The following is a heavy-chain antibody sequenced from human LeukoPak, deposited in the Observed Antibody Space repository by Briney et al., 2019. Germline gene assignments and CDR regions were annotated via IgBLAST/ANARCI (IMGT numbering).Heavy chain of an antibody. V-gene: IGHV3-11*04. CDR2: ISSSGSTI. D-gene: IGHD3-22*01. CDR3: ARELGYYDSSGDFDY. CDR1: GFTFSDYY. J-gene: IGHJ4*02. Sequence: GGSLRLSCAASGFTFSDYYMSWIRHAPGKGLEWVSYISSSGSTIYYADSVKGRFTISRDNAKNSLYLQMNSLRAEDTAVYYCARELGYYDSSGDFDYWGQGTLVTVSS.